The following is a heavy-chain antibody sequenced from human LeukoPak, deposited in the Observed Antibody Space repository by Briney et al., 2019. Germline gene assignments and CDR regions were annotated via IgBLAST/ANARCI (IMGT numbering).Heavy chain of an antibody. CDR2: IHYSGTT. Sequence: SETLSLTCTVSGGSLSSSSYSWGWIRQPPGKGLEWIGNIHYSGTTYYNPSLKSRVTISGDISKNQFSLNLSSVTAADTAVYYCAIRSRYWGPEGGLFDPWGQGTLVTVSS. V-gene: IGHV4-39*01. CDR1: GGSLSSSSYS. CDR3: AIRSRYWGPEGGLFDP. J-gene: IGHJ5*02. D-gene: IGHD2-2*01.